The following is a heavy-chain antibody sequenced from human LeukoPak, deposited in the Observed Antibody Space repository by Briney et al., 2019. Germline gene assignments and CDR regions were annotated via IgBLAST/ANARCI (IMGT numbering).Heavy chain of an antibody. CDR1: GYSFSSYW. D-gene: IGHD1-26*01. Sequence: GESLKISCKGSGYSFSSYWIGWVRLMPGRGLEWMGIIYPDDSDTRYSPSFQGQVTISADKSISTAYLQWSSLKASDTAMYYCARLGGSRSEFQTLDYWGQGTLVTVSS. J-gene: IGHJ4*02. CDR3: ARLGGSRSEFQTLDY. V-gene: IGHV5-51*01. CDR2: IYPDDSDT.